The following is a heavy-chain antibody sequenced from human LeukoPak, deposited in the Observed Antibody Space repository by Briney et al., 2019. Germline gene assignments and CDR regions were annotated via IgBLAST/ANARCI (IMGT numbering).Heavy chain of an antibody. D-gene: IGHD6-6*01. J-gene: IGHJ4*02. CDR1: GYTLTELS. Sequence: ASVKVSXKVSGYTLTELSMHWVRQAPGKGLEWMGGFDPEDGETIYAQKFQGRVTMTEDTSTDTAYMELSSLRSEDTAVYYCATDLSYSSSSPRFDYWGQGTLVTVSS. CDR3: ATDLSYSSSSPRFDY. V-gene: IGHV1-24*01. CDR2: FDPEDGET.